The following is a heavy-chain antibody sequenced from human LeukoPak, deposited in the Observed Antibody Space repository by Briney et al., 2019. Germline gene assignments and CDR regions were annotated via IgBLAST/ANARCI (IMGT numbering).Heavy chain of an antibody. CDR2: ISSSRTII. D-gene: IGHD3-3*01. J-gene: IGHJ5*02. Sequence: PGGSLRLSCAASGFTFNSSTMIWVRQAPGKGLEWLSYISSSRTIIYYADSVKGRFIISRDNAKNSLYLQMNSLRAEDTALYYCVRPSGSRLTYFDPWGQGTLVIVSS. CDR1: GFTFNSST. CDR3: VRPSGSRLTYFDP. V-gene: IGHV3-48*04.